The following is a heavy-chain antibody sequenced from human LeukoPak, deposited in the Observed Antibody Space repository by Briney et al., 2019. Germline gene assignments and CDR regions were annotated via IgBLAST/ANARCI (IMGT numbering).Heavy chain of an antibody. Sequence: SETLSLTCTVSGGSISNYYWSWIRQPPGKGLEWIGYIYYSGSTNYNPSLKSRVTISVDTSKNQFSLKLSSVTAADTAVYYCARSMVRGLAFDYWGQGTLVTVSS. CDR1: GGSISNYY. CDR2: IYYSGST. J-gene: IGHJ4*02. V-gene: IGHV4-59*01. CDR3: ARSMVRGLAFDY. D-gene: IGHD3-10*01.